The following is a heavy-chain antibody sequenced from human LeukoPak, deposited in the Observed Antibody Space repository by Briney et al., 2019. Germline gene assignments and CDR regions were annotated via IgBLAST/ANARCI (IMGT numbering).Heavy chain of an antibody. CDR2: FDPEDGET. Sequence: GASVKVSCKVSGYTLTELSMHWVRQAPGKGLEWMGGFDPEDGETIYAQKFQGRVAMTRNTSISTAYMELSSLRSEDTAVYYCAREGHCSSTSCYAGLDYWGQGTLVTVSS. CDR1: GYTLTELS. J-gene: IGHJ4*02. CDR3: AREGHCSSTSCYAGLDY. V-gene: IGHV1-24*01. D-gene: IGHD2-2*01.